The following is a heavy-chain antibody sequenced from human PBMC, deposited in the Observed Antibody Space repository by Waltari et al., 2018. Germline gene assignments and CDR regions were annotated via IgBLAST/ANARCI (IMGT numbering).Heavy chain of an antibody. V-gene: IGHV3-53*01. Sequence: EVQLVESGGNLIQPGGSLRLSCAASGFTVRTNFISWVRQAPGKGRECGSTICIGGNADYAGSLTCRFTSSIDNYKNMVYLEMNSLRAEDTAVYYCAKQSPSYTRGWYPLESWGPGTLVTVSP. D-gene: IGHD6-19*01. CDR3: AKQSPSYTRGWYPLES. J-gene: IGHJ4*02. CDR1: GFTVRTNF. CDR2: ICIGGNA.